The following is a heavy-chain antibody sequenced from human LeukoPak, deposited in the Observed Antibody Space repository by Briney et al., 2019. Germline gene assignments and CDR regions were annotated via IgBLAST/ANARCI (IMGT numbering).Heavy chain of an antibody. CDR2: ITGSGGNT. CDR1: GFTFSSYA. J-gene: IGHJ4*02. V-gene: IGHV3-23*01. CDR3: AKWGDYDVLTGYYVSDY. Sequence: LPGGSLRLSCAASGFTFSSYAMSWVRQAPGKGLEWVSAITGSGGNTYYADSVKGRFTISRDNSKNTVFLQMNSLRAEDTAVYYCAKWGDYDVLTGYYVSDYWGQGTLVTVPS. D-gene: IGHD3-9*01.